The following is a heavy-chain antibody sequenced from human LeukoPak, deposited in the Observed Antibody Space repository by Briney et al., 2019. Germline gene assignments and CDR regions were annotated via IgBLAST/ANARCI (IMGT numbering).Heavy chain of an antibody. CDR3: TREAVATGYGYD. CDR1: GFTFSAYA. Sequence: GGTLTLSCSATGFTFSAYAFSWVRQAPGKGLEWVSAISSGGDRTYYVDSVVGRLAISRDNSKNMLLLHMSSLRAEDAAMYYCTREAVATGYGYDWGQRTLVTVSS. D-gene: IGHD3-16*01. CDR2: ISSGGDRT. J-gene: IGHJ4*02. V-gene: IGHV3-23*01.